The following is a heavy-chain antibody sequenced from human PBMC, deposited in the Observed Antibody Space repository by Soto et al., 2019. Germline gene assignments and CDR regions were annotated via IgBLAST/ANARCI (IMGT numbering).Heavy chain of an antibody. CDR3: VKSRGGNNFDFFD. V-gene: IGHV3-64D*06. CDR2: VRGNGDPP. CDR1: GFTFSSYA. D-gene: IGHD5-12*01. J-gene: IGHJ4*02. Sequence: LRLSCSASGFTFSSYAMHWVRQAPGKGLEYVSGVRGNGDPPFYADSVKGRSTISRDNSKNTLYLQMSSLSADDTAVYYCVKSRGGNNFDFFDWGQGALVTVSS.